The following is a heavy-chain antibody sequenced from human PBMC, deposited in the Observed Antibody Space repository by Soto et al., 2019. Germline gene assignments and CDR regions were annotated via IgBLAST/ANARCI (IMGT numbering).Heavy chain of an antibody. CDR1: GGSISSGGYY. J-gene: IGHJ5*02. CDR3: ARRPYGSGSYYNWFDP. Sequence: SETLSLTCTVSGGSISSGGYYWSWIRQHPGKGLEWIGYIYYSGSTYYNPSLKSRVTISVDTSKNQFSLKLSSVTAADTAVYYCARRPYGSGSYYNWFDPWGQGTLVTVSS. V-gene: IGHV4-31*03. CDR2: IYYSGST. D-gene: IGHD3-10*01.